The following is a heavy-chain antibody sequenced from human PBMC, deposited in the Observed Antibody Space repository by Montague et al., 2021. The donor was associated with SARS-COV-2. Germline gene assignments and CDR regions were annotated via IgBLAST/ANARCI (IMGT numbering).Heavy chain of an antibody. J-gene: IGHJ4*02. D-gene: IGHD2-21*02. V-gene: IGHV5-10-1*01. CDR2: FNPADSQT. CDR3: ARSQHCGSDCYFAY. CDR1: GYDFTRYW. Sequence: QSGAEVKKSGESLRISCRGSGYDFTRYWISWVRQMPGKGLEWMGRFNPADSQTNYSPSFQGQVTISVDKSITTAYLQWSSLKPSDIAIYYCARSQHCGSDCYFAYWGQGSLVTVSS.